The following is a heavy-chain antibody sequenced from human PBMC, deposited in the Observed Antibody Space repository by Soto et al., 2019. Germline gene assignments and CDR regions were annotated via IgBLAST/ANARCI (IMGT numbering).Heavy chain of an antibody. CDR3: AHPRAYGVVDDVDI. D-gene: IGHD4-17*01. CDR1: GFIFSTYA. Sequence: EVQLLESGGGLVQPGGSLRLSCAASGFIFSTYAMNWVRQAPGKGLEWVSAISNSGGSTYYEESVRGRFTISRDNSINTLYLQMSGPRTDNTAVYDCAHPRAYGVVDDVDIWGQGTMVTVSS. CDR2: ISNSGGST. V-gene: IGHV3-23*01. J-gene: IGHJ3*02.